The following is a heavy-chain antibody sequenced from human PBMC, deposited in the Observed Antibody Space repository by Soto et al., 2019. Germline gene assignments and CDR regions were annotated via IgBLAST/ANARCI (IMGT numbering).Heavy chain of an antibody. Sequence: ASVKVSCKASGDTFTSYEINWVRQATGQGLEWMGWMNPNSGNTGYAQKFQGRVTMTRNTSISTGYMELSSLRSEDTAVYYCARLGYCSGGSCRRGNWFDPWGQGTLVTVSS. CDR3: ARLGYCSGGSCRRGNWFDP. D-gene: IGHD2-15*01. V-gene: IGHV1-8*01. J-gene: IGHJ5*02. CDR1: GDTFTSYE. CDR2: MNPNSGNT.